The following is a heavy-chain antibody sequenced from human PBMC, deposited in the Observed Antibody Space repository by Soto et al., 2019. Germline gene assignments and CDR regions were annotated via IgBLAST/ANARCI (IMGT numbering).Heavy chain of an antibody. D-gene: IGHD1-26*01. V-gene: IGHV3-72*01. CDR1: GFPFSDLY. Sequence: EVQVVESGGGLVQPGGSLRLSCAASGFPFSDLYIDWVRQAPGKGLEWVARIRNKANYYTTDYAASVKGRFTISKDDSKNSVYLQMNSLKPVDMAVYYCLIVGGTRTRGQGTLVSVSS. J-gene: IGHJ4*02. CDR2: IRNKANYYTT. CDR3: LIVGGTRT.